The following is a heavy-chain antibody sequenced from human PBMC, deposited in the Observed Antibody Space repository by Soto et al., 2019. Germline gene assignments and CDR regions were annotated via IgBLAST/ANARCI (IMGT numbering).Heavy chain of an antibody. V-gene: IGHV2-5*02. D-gene: IGHD6-19*01. CDR2: IYWDDDK. Sequence: GACPTPGNPTQTLTLACTFSGFSPHPNGVGVGWIRQPPGKALEWLALIYWDDDKRYSPSLKSRLTITKDTSKNQVVLTMTNMDPVDTATYYCAHSPIAVAPGYFDYWGQGTLVTVSS. CDR1: GFSPHPNGVG. J-gene: IGHJ4*02. CDR3: AHSPIAVAPGYFDY.